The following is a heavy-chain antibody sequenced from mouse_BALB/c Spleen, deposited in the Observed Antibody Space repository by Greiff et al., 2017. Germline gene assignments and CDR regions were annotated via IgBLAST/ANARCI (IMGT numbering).Heavy chain of an antibody. CDR1: GFTFSSYT. Sequence: EVQRVESGGGLVKPGGSLKLSCAASGFTFSSYTMSWVRQTPEKRLEWVATISSGGSYTYYPDSVKGRFTISRDNAKNTLYLQMSSLKSEDTAMYYCTRDQGNYDYWGQGTTLTVSS. D-gene: IGHD2-1*01. V-gene: IGHV5-6-4*01. CDR3: TRDQGNYDY. CDR2: ISSGGSYT. J-gene: IGHJ2*01.